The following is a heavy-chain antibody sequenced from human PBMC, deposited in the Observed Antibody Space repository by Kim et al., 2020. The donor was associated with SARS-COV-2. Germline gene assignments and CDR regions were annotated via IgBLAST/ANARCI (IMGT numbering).Heavy chain of an antibody. Sequence: GNGHTIYSQKFQGRVTFTTDTSASTAYMELSFLISEDAAVYYCLGGFYFDYWGQGTLVTVSS. V-gene: IGHV1-3*01. D-gene: IGHD3-16*01. CDR3: LGGFYFDY. J-gene: IGHJ4*02. CDR2: GNGHT.